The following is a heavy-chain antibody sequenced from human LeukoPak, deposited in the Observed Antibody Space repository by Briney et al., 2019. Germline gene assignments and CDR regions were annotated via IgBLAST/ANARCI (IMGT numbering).Heavy chain of an antibody. Sequence: GASVTVSCKASGYTFTSYDINWVRQGTGQGLEWMGWMNPNSGNTGYAQKFQGRVTMTRNTSISTAYMEMSSLRSEDAAVDYCARVGRYCSDVWGQGTTVTVSS. D-gene: IGHD2-15*01. CDR1: GYTFTSYD. J-gene: IGHJ6*02. CDR3: ARVGRYCSDV. V-gene: IGHV1-8*01. CDR2: MNPNSGNT.